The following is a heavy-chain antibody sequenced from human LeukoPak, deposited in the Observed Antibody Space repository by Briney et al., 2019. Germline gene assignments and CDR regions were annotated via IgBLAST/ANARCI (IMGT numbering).Heavy chain of an antibody. CDR3: ARDLVSGYGDYALRGMAFAI. CDR2: IYYSGST. D-gene: IGHD4-17*01. Sequence: SQTLSLTCTVSGGSISSGGYYWSWIRQHPGKGLEWIGYIYYSGSTYYNPSLNSRVTISVDTSKNQFSLKLSSVTAADTAVYYCARDLVSGYGDYALRGMAFAIWGQGTMVTVSS. J-gene: IGHJ3*02. CDR1: GGSISSGGYY. V-gene: IGHV4-31*03.